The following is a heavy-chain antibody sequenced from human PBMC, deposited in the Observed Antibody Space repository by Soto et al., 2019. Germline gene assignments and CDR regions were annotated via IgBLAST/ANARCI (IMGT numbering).Heavy chain of an antibody. CDR2: INAGNGNT. CDR1: GYTFTSYA. V-gene: IGHV1-3*01. D-gene: IGHD3-10*01. Sequence: QVQLVQSGAEVKKPGASVKVSCKASGYTFTSYAMHWVRQAPGQRLEWMGWINAGNGNTKYSQKFQGRVTITRDTSASTAYMELSSLRSEDTAVYYCARPYHYYGSGSYLPDYWGPGTLVTVSS. J-gene: IGHJ4*02. CDR3: ARPYHYYGSGSYLPDY.